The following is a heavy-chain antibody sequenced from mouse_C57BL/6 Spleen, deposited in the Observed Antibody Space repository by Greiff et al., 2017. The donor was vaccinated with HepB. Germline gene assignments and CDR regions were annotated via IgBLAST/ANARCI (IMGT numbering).Heavy chain of an antibody. Sequence: VQLQESGAELVRPGASVKLSCKASGYTFTDYYINWVKQRPGQGLEWIARIYPGSGNTYYNEKFKGKATLTAEKSSSTAYMQLSSLTSEDSAVYFCARTAQAPFAYWGQGTLVTVSA. CDR1: GYTFTDYY. CDR2: IYPGSGNT. CDR3: ARTAQAPFAY. J-gene: IGHJ3*01. V-gene: IGHV1-76*01. D-gene: IGHD3-2*02.